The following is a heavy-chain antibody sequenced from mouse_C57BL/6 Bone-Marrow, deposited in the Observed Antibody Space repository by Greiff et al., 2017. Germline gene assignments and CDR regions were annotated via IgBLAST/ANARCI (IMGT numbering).Heavy chain of an antibody. CDR1: GYTFTSYW. D-gene: IGHD2-5*01. CDR2: IDPSDSYT. Sequence: VQLQQPGAELVRPGTSVKLSCKASGYTFTSYWMHWVKQRPGQGLEWIGVIDPSDSYTNYNQKFKGKATLTVDKSSSTAYMQLSSLTSEDSAVYYCASATIVTTYYFDYWGQGTTLTVSS. CDR3: ASATIVTTYYFDY. J-gene: IGHJ2*01. V-gene: IGHV1-59*01.